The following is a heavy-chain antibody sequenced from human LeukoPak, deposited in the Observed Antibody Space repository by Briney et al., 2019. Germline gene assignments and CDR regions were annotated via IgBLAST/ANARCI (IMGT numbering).Heavy chain of an antibody. V-gene: IGHV3-23*01. D-gene: IGHD5-24*01. J-gene: IGHJ3*02. CDR2: ISGSGGST. CDR1: GFTFSSYA. CDR3: AFKDGYNLGYAFDI. Sequence: PGGSLRLSCAASGFTFSSYAMSWVRQAPGKGLEWVSAISGSGGSTYYADSVKGRFTIPRDNSKNTLYLQMNSLRAEDTAVYYCAFKDGYNLGYAFDIWGQGTMVTVSS.